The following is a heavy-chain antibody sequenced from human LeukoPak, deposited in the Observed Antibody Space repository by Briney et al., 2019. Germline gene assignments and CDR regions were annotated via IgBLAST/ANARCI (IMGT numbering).Heavy chain of an antibody. CDR2: FDPEDGET. D-gene: IGHD3-22*01. J-gene: IGHJ1*01. V-gene: IGHV1-24*01. CDR1: GYILTELS. CDR3: ATHSSAYYYVNPLWQH. Sequence: GASVKVSCKVSGYILTELSMHWVRQAPGKGLEWMGGFDPEDGETIYAQKFQGRFTMTEDTSTDTAYMELSSLRSEDTAVYYCATHSSAYYYVNPLWQHWGQGTLVTVSS.